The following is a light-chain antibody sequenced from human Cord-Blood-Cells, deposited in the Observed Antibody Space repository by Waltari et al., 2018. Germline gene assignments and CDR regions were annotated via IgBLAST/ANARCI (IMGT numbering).Light chain of an antibody. J-gene: IGKJ4*01. CDR1: QGLSSA. CDR3: QQVTRYPLT. V-gene: IGKV1-13*02. Sequence: AIELTPSPPSLSASVGDRVTIPCRASQGLSSALAWYQKNPGKAPKLLTYDASMLESGVPSRFSGSGAGTDFTRTISSLQPEDVAADYCQQVTRYPLTFGGGTKVEIK. CDR2: DAS.